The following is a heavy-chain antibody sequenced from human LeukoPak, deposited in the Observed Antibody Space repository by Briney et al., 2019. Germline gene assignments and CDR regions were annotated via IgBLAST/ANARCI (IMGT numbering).Heavy chain of an antibody. V-gene: IGHV3-53*01. CDR2: IYRGGST. CDR3: ARGSMVRGGGEDDAFDV. CDR1: GFTLSSYF. J-gene: IGHJ3*01. Sequence: GGSLRLSCAASGFTLSSYFMSWVRQAPGKGREWVSVIYRGGSTYYADSVKGRFTISRDNSKNTLYLQMNSLRAEDTAVYYCARGSMVRGGGEDDAFDVWGQGTMVTVSS. D-gene: IGHD3-10*01.